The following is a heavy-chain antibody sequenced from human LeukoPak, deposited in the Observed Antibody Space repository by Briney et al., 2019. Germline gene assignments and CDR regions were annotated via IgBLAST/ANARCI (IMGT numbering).Heavy chain of an antibody. V-gene: IGHV1-69*04. CDR1: GGTFSSYA. D-gene: IGHD3-22*01. Sequence: SVKVSCKASGGTFSSYAISWVRQAPGQGLEWMGRIIPILGIANYAQKFQGRVTITADKSTSTAYMELSSLRSEDTAVYYCARDEDDYYDSSGYPADYWGQETLVTVSS. CDR3: ARDEDDYYDSSGYPADY. J-gene: IGHJ4*02. CDR2: IIPILGIA.